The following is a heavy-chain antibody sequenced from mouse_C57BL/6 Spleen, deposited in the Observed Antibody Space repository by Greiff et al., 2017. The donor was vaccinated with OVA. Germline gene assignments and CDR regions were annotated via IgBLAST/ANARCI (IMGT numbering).Heavy chain of an antibody. CDR2: IYPGDGDT. CDR3: AREGVYSNYDAMDY. CDR1: GYAFSSYW. Sequence: QVQLQQSGAELVKPGASVKISCKASGYAFSSYWMNWVKQRPGKGLEWIGQIYPGDGDTNYNGKFKGKATLTADKSSSTAYMQLSSLTSEDSAVYFCAREGVYSNYDAMDYWGQGTSVTVSS. J-gene: IGHJ4*01. D-gene: IGHD2-5*01. V-gene: IGHV1-80*01.